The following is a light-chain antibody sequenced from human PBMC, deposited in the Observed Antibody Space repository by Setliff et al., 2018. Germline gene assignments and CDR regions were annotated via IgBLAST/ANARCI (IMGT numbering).Light chain of an antibody. CDR1: QSVLYSSNNKNY. V-gene: IGKV4-1*01. CDR2: WAS. J-gene: IGKJ3*01. CDR3: QQYYSTLLT. Sequence: DIVMTQSPDSLAVSLGERATINCKSSQSVLYSSNNKNYLAWYQRKPGQPPKLLIYWASTRESGVPDRFSGSGSGTDFTLTISSLQAEDVAVYYCQQYYSTLLTFGPGT.